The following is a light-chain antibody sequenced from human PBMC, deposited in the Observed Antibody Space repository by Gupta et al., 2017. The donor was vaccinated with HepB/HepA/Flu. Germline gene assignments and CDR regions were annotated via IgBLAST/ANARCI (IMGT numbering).Light chain of an antibody. CDR1: EGINIR. CDR2: ELS. V-gene: IGKV1-8*01. J-gene: IGKJ1*01. CDR3: QQYYAYPWS. Sequence: AIRMTQSPASLSASLGDRVTITCRASEGINIRLAWYKQKPGKAPELLIYELSTLQSGVPSRFSGSGSGTXFTLTIXRLQSEDLATYYCQQYYAYPWSFGXGTKVEI.